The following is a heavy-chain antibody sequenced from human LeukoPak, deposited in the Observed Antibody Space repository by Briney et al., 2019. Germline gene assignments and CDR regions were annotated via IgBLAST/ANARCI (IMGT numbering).Heavy chain of an antibody. CDR2: INHSGST. J-gene: IGHJ3*02. V-gene: IGHV4-34*01. CDR3: ARALFLGYCSGGSCYSDAFDI. CDR1: GGSFSGYY. D-gene: IGHD2-15*01. Sequence: PSETLSLTCAVYGGSFSGYYWSWIRQPPGKGLEWIGEINHSGSTNYNPSLKSRVTISVDTPKNQFSLKLSSVTAADTAVYYCARALFLGYCSGGSCYSDAFDIWGQGTMVTVSS.